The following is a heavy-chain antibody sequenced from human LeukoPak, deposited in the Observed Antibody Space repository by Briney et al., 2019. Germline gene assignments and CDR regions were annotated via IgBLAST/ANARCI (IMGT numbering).Heavy chain of an antibody. CDR2: IIPIFGTA. D-gene: IGHD2-2*02. CDR1: GGTFSSYA. V-gene: IGHV1-69*01. Sequence: SVKVSCKASGGTFSSYAISWVRQAPGQGLEWMGGIIPIFGTANYAQKFQGRVTITADESTSTAYMELSSLRSEDTAVYYCARQEVILGYCSSTSCYKKGYFDYWGQGTLVTVSS. CDR3: ARQEVILGYCSSTSCYKKGYFDY. J-gene: IGHJ4*02.